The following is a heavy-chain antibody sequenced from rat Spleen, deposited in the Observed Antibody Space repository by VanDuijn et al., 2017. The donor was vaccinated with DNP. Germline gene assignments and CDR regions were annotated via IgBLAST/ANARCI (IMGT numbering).Heavy chain of an antibody. CDR2: ISTSGGST. CDR3: TREQHFHFDS. CDR1: GFTFSNYD. Sequence: EVQLVESGGGLVQPGRSLKLSCAASGFTFSNYDMAWVRQAPTKGLEWVASISTSGGSTYYRDSVKGRFTISRDNAESSLYLQMNSLKSEDTATYYCTREQHFHFDSWGQGVMVTVSS. D-gene: IGHD1-10*01. J-gene: IGHJ2*01. V-gene: IGHV5-27*01.